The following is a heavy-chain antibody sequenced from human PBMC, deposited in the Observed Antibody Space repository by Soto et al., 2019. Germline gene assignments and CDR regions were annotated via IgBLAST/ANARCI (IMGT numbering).Heavy chain of an antibody. CDR1: GFTFSTYW. CDR2: IKQDGSEK. Sequence: LRLSCAASGFTFSTYWMSWVRQAPGKGLEWVANIKQDGSEKYYVDSVKGRFTISRDNTKNSLYLQMDSLRAEDTAVYYCTKPPRAGYNVGYFDYWGQGILVTVSS. CDR3: TKPPRAGYNVGYFDY. D-gene: IGHD5-12*01. J-gene: IGHJ4*02. V-gene: IGHV3-7*01.